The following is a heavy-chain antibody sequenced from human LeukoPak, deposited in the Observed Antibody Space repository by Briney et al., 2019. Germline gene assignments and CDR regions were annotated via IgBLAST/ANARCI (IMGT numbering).Heavy chain of an antibody. V-gene: IGHV3-21*01. CDR3: ARVYSTIFGVVRNWFDP. CDR1: GFTFSSYS. D-gene: IGHD3-3*01. J-gene: IGHJ5*02. Sequence: GGSLRLSCAASGFTFSSYSMNWVRQAPGEGLEWVSSISSSSSYIYYADSVKGRFTISRDNAKNSLYLQMNSLRAEDTAVYYCARVYSTIFGVVRNWFDPWGQGTLVTVSS. CDR2: ISSSSSYI.